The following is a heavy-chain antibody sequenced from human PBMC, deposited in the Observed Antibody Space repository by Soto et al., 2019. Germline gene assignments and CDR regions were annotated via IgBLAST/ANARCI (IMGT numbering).Heavy chain of an antibody. V-gene: IGHV3-23*01. CDR3: AKDLNPLVVNYFDY. Sequence: PGGSLTLSCAASGFTFSSYAMNWVRQAPGKGLEWVSAISGSGGSTYYADSVKGRFTISRDNSKNTLYLQMNGLRAEDTAVYYCAKDLNPLVVNYFDYWGQGTLVTVSS. CDR1: GFTFSSYA. J-gene: IGHJ4*02. D-gene: IGHD6-13*01. CDR2: ISGSGGST.